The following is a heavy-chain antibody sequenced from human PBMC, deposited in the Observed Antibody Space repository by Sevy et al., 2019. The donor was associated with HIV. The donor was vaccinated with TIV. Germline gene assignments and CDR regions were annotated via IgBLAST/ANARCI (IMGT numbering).Heavy chain of an antibody. CDR1: GFSFTNAW. CDR3: IAGVGASDCDY. V-gene: IGHV3-15*01. Sequence: GGSLRLSCAASGFSFTNAWMSWVRQAPGKGLEWVGRIKSKTDGGTRDFAAPVKGRFAISRDDSKSTFYLQMDSLKTEDTGVYYCIAGVGASDCDYWGQGILVTVSS. D-gene: IGHD1-26*01. J-gene: IGHJ4*02. CDR2: IKSKTDGGTR.